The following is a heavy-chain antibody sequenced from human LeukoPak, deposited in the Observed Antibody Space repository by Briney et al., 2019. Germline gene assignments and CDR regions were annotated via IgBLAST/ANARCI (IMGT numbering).Heavy chain of an antibody. CDR3: ARLERWLQFLWFDP. CDR2: IYYSGST. Sequence: KTSETLSLTCTVSGGSISRYYWSWIRQPPGKGLEWIGYIYYSGSTNYNPSLKSRVTISVDTSKNQFSLKLSSVTAADTAVYYCARLERWLQFLWFDPWGQGTLVTVSS. D-gene: IGHD5-24*01. V-gene: IGHV4-59*01. J-gene: IGHJ5*02. CDR1: GGSISRYY.